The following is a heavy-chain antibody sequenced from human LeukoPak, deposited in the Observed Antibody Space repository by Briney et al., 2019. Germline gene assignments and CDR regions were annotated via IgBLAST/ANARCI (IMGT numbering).Heavy chain of an antibody. CDR2: IRYDDSNK. CDR3: AKGAWAADGPMGNNFAS. Sequence: GRSLRLSCAASGFSFRNYGMHWVRQAPGKGLEWVAFIRYDDSNKYYADSVKGRFTISRDNSKNTLSLQMDSLRTEDTSIYYCAKGAWAADGPMGNNFASWGQGTLVIVSS. V-gene: IGHV3-30*02. D-gene: IGHD6-13*01. CDR1: GFSFRNYG. J-gene: IGHJ4*02.